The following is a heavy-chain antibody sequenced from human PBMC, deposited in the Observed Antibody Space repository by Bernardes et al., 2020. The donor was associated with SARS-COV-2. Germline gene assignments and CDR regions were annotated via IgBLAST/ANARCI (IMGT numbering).Heavy chain of an antibody. D-gene: IGHD2-15*01. Sequence: GGSLRLSCAASGFSFSTYSMNWVRQAPGKGLEWVSHISRGGDTIYYAASLKGRLTISRVNAKNSLYLQMNSLRDEDTAVYYCARGRLYCSGGSCYPLGFDYWGQGTLVTVSS. CDR2: ISRGGDTI. V-gene: IGHV3-48*02. CDR3: ARGRLYCSGGSCYPLGFDY. J-gene: IGHJ4*02. CDR1: GFSFSTYS.